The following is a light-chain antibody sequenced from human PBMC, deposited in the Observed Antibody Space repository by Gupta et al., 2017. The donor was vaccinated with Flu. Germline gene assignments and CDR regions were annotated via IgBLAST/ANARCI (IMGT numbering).Light chain of an antibody. CDR2: EVS. CDR3: CLYICSNTYV. Sequence: QSALTQPPSVSGSAVQSVTISCPGTSSDVGRYNRVSWSQHPPVTAPSLMIYEVSTRTAGFTDRFSGSKSGNTASLTISGLQAEDEADYYSCLYICSNTYVFGTGTKFTVV. V-gene: IGLV2-18*01. J-gene: IGLJ1*01. CDR1: SSDVGRYNR.